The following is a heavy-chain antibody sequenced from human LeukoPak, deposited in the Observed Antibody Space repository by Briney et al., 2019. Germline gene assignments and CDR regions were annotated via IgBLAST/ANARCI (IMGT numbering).Heavy chain of an antibody. V-gene: IGHV3-30*18. D-gene: IGHD3-9*01. CDR3: AKDYDILTGPLDY. CDR1: GFTFSSYS. CDR2: ISYDGSNK. J-gene: IGHJ4*02. Sequence: GGSLRLSCAASGFTFSSYSMNWVRQAPGKGLEWVAVISYDGSNKYYADSVKGRFTISRDNSKNTLYLQMNSLRAEDTAVYYCAKDYDILTGPLDYWGQGTLVTVSS.